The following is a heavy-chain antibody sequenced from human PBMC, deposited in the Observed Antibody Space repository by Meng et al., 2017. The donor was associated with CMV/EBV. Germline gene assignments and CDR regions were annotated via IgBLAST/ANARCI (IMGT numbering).Heavy chain of an antibody. D-gene: IGHD5-24*01. Sequence: ASVKVSCKASGYTFTSYGIIWVRQAPGQGLEWMGWINPYNGNTKYAQKIQGRVTMTTDTSTSTAYMELRNLRSDDTAVYYCARKSRWLTRGDAFDIWGQGTMVTVSS. V-gene: IGHV1-18*01. CDR3: ARKSRWLTRGDAFDI. CDR1: GYTFTSYG. CDR2: INPYNGNT. J-gene: IGHJ3*02.